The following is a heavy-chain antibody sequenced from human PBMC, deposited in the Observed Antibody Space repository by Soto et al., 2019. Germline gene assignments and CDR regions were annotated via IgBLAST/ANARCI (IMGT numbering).Heavy chain of an antibody. D-gene: IGHD6-25*01. Sequence: ASVKVSCKASGGTFSSYTISWVRQAPGQGLEWMGRIIPILGIANYAQKFQGRVTITADKSTSTAYMELSSLRSEDTAVYYCARAKYSSAKPKYYYYMDVWGKGTTVTVSS. V-gene: IGHV1-69*02. CDR1: GGTFSSYT. CDR2: IIPILGIA. J-gene: IGHJ6*03. CDR3: ARAKYSSAKPKYYYYMDV.